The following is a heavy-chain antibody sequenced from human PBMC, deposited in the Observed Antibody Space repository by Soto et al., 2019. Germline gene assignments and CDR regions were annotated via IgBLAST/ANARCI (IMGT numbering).Heavy chain of an antibody. V-gene: IGHV3-48*04. CDR1: GFSFSSFS. D-gene: IGHD3-22*01. J-gene: IGHJ3*02. CDR3: ASLTITMIDAGREYAFDI. Sequence: VGSLRLSCVASGFSFSSFSMNWVRQAPGKGLEWVSYISSSRSSTSYADSVKGRFTISRDNAKNTLYLQMNSLRAEDTAVYYCASLTITMIDAGREYAFDIWGQGTMVTVS. CDR2: ISSSRSST.